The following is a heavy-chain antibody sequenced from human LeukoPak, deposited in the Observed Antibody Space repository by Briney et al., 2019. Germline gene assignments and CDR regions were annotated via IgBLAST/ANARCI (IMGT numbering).Heavy chain of an antibody. Sequence: SETLSLTCAVYGGSFSGYYWSWIRQPPGKGLEWIGEINHSGSTNYNPSLKSRVTISVDTSKNQFSLKLSSVTAADTAVYYCARGRTTRYRVGPLYYWGQGTLVTVSS. CDR1: GGSFSGYY. CDR3: ARGRTTRYRVGPLYY. J-gene: IGHJ4*02. CDR2: INHSGST. D-gene: IGHD1-7*01. V-gene: IGHV4-34*01.